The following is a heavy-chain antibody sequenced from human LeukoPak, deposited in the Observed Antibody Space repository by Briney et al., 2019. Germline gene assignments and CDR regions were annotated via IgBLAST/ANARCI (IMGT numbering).Heavy chain of an antibody. J-gene: IGHJ4*02. Sequence: GASVKVSCKASGYTFTGYYMHWVRQAPGQGLEWMGWINPNSGGTNYARKFQGRVAMTRDTSISTAYMELSRLRSDDTAVYYCASDSSATGHSGPHYFDYWGQGTLVTNSS. CDR2: INPNSGGT. CDR1: GYTFTGYY. D-gene: IGHD5-12*01. CDR3: ASDSSATGHSGPHYFDY. V-gene: IGHV1-2*02.